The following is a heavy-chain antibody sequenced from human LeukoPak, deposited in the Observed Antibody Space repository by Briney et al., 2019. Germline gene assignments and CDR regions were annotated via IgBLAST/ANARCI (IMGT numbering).Heavy chain of an antibody. CDR2: IKRDGNEK. CDR1: GFTFSSHW. J-gene: IGHJ5*01. CDR3: AKEGAYPIITYDS. V-gene: IGHV3-7*01. D-gene: IGHD3-10*01. Sequence: AGGSLRLSCAASGFTFSSHWMNWVRQAPGKGLEWVANIKRDGNEKNYVDSVKGRFSISRDNAKNSLYLQMDSLRAEDTAVYYCAKEGAYPIITYDSWGQGALVTVSS.